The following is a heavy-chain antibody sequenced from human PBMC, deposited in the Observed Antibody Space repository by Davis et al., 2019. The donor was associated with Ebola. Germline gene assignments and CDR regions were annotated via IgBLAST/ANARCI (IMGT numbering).Heavy chain of an antibody. CDR2: INAGNGNT. V-gene: IGHV1-3*01. D-gene: IGHD6-6*01. Sequence: AASVKVSCKASGYTFTSYAMHWMRQAPGQRLEWMGWINAGNGNTKYSQKFQGRVTITRDTSASTAYMELSSLRSEDTAVYHCARGSSKAYYYYGMDVWGQGTTVTVSS. CDR1: GYTFTSYA. J-gene: IGHJ6*02. CDR3: ARGSSKAYYYYGMDV.